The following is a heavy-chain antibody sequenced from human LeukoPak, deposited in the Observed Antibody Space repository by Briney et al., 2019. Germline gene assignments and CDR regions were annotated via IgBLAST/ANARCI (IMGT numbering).Heavy chain of an antibody. D-gene: IGHD3-10*01. Sequence: GGSLRLSCAASGFTFSSYGMHWVRQAPGKGLEWVAVIWYDGSNKYYADSVKGRFTISRDNSKNTLYLQMNSLRAEDTAVYYCARDRARGFGELEVGYFDYWGQGTLVTVSS. V-gene: IGHV3-33*01. CDR3: ARDRARGFGELEVGYFDY. CDR2: IWYDGSNK. J-gene: IGHJ4*02. CDR1: GFTFSSYG.